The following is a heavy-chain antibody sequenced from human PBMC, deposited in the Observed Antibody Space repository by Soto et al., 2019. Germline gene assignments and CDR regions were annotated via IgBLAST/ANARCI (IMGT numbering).Heavy chain of an antibody. CDR2: ISGSGGST. CDR1: GFTFSSYA. J-gene: IGHJ4*02. CDR3: AKDLEVRGVPPNRDY. Sequence: EVQLLESGGGLVQPGGSLRLSCAASGFTFSSYAMSWVRQAPGKGLEWVSAISGSGGSTYYADSVKGRFTISRDNSKNTLYLRMTSLRAEDTAVYYCAKDLEVRGVPPNRDYWGQGTLVTVSS. V-gene: IGHV3-23*01. D-gene: IGHD3-10*01.